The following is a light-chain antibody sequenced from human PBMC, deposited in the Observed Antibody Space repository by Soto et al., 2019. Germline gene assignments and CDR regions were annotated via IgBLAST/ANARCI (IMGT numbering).Light chain of an antibody. V-gene: IGKV3-20*01. J-gene: IGKJ4*01. CDR2: GAS. CDR3: QQYGSSPPKVT. CDR1: QSVGSSY. Sequence: EIVLTQSPGTLSLSPGERATLSCRASQSVGSSYLAWYQQKPGQASRLLIYGASSRATGIPDRFSGSGSGTDFTLTISRLEPEDFAVYYCQQYGSSPPKVTFGGGTKVEIK.